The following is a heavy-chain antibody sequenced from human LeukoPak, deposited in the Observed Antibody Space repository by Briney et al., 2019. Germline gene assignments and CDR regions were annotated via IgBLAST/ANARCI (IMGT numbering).Heavy chain of an antibody. D-gene: IGHD6-13*01. CDR2: ISAYNGNT. CDR1: GYTFTSYG. V-gene: IGHV1-18*01. Sequence: EASVKVSCKASGYTFTSYGISWVRQAPGQGLEWMGWISAYNGNTNYAQKLQGRVTMTTDTSTSTAYMELRSLRSDDTAVYYCAREREGIAAAGTRNYYYYYMDVWGKGTTVTVSS. J-gene: IGHJ6*03. CDR3: AREREGIAAAGTRNYYYYYMDV.